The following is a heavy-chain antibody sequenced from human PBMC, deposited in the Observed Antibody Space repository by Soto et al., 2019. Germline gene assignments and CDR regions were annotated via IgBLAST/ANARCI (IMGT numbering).Heavy chain of an antibody. V-gene: IGHV3-30*03. CDR3: AAPLRSYYYYYGIDV. D-gene: IGHD3-3*01. CDR2: ISYDGSNK. J-gene: IGHJ6*02. Sequence: PVGSLRLSCAASGFTFSSYGMHWVRQAPGKGLEWVAVISYDGSNKYYADSVKGRFTISRDNSKNTLYLQMNSLRAEDMAVYYCAAPLRSYYYYYGIDVWGQRTTVTVS. CDR1: GFTFSSYG.